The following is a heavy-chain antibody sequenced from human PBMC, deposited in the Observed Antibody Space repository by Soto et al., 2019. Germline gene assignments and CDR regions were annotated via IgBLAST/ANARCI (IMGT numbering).Heavy chain of an antibody. CDR1: GFIFENFV. J-gene: IGHJ5*02. CDR2: ISGSGFKR. V-gene: IGHV3-23*01. Sequence: EGSLRLPCAASGFIFENFVMSWVRQAPGKGLEWISSISGSGFKRYYADSVKGRFTISRDNSKSTVYLELNNLSAEDTAVYHCAKNQGVELVPLATVDWFDPWGQGSVVTVSS. CDR3: AKNQGVELVPLATVDWFDP. D-gene: IGHD1-26*01.